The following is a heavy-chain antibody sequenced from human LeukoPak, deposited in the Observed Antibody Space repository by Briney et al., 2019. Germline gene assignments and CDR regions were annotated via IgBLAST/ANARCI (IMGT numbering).Heavy chain of an antibody. V-gene: IGHV3-23*01. CDR1: GIIFSNDA. CDR2: ISGCGGRT. D-gene: IGHD1-14*01. CDR3: AKKLVDDKGGTFDI. J-gene: IGHJ3*02. Sequence: QPGGSLRLSCAASGIIFSNDAMSWGRQARGKVLGMVSSISGCGGRTYYADSVKGGLFISRENSKNTLYLQFNSLRAEDTAVYYCAKKLVDDKGGTFDIWGQGTMVTVSS.